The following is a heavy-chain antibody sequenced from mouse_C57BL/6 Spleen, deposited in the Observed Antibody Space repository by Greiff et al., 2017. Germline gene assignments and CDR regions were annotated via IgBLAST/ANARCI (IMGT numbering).Heavy chain of an antibody. CDR3: ARAGYGSSYPFAY. J-gene: IGHJ3*01. CDR2: IYPSDSET. D-gene: IGHD1-1*01. V-gene: IGHV1-61*01. CDR1: GYTFTSYW. Sequence: QVQLQQPGAELVRPGSSVKLSCKASGYTFTSYWMDWVKQRPGQGLEWIGNIYPSDSETHYNQKFKDKATLTVDKSSSTAYMQLSSLTSEDSAVYYCARAGYGSSYPFAYWGQGTLVTVSA.